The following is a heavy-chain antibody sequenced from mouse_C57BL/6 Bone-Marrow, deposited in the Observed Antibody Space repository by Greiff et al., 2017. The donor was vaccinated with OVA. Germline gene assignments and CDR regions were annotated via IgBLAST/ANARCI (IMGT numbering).Heavy chain of an antibody. CDR2: ISSGGSYT. D-gene: IGHD1-1*02. CDR3: ARHFGGSWFAY. J-gene: IGHJ3*01. Sequence: DVMLVESGGDLVKPGGSLKLSCAASGFTFSSYGMSWVRQTPDKRLEWVATISSGGSYTYYPDSVKGRFTISRDNAKNTLYLQMSSLKSEDTAMYYCARHFGGSWFAYWGQGTLVTVSA. CDR1: GFTFSSYG. V-gene: IGHV5-6*02.